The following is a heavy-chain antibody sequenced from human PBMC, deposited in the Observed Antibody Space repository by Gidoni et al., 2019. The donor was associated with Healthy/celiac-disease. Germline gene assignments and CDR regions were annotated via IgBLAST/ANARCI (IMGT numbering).Heavy chain of an antibody. CDR1: GFTFSSYA. Sequence: EVQLVESGGGWVQPGGSLRLSCAASGFTFSSYAMSWVRQAPGKGLEWVSVISGSGGSTYYADSVKGRFTISRDNSQNTLYLKMNSLRAEDTAGYYCAKSSVRTTVVKFDYWGQGTLVTVSS. CDR2: ISGSGGST. CDR3: AKSSVRTTVVKFDY. V-gene: IGHV3-23*04. J-gene: IGHJ4*02. D-gene: IGHD4-17*01.